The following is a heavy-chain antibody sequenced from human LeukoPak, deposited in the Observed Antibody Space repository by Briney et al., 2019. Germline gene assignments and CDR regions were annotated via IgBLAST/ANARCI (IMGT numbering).Heavy chain of an antibody. CDR3: ARSGYSFGNAFDI. J-gene: IGHJ3*02. CDR1: GHSISSGYY. Sequence: SETLSLTCAVSGHSISSGYYWGWIRRSPGKGLEWIGTVYHTGNTYYNPSLKSRVTISIDTPKNQFSLKLSSVTAAETAIYYCARSGYSFGNAFDIWGQGTVVTVSS. V-gene: IGHV4-38-2*01. D-gene: IGHD5-18*01. CDR2: VYHTGNT.